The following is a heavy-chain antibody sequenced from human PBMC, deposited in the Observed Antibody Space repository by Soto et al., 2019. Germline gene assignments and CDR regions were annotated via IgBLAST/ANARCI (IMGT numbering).Heavy chain of an antibody. J-gene: IGHJ6*02. CDR1: GGTFSSYA. Sequence: ASVKVSCKASGGTFSSYAISWVRQAPGQGLEWMGGIIPIFGTANYAQKFQGRVTITADESTSTAYMELSSLRSEDTAVYYCARDQGYGDYSNYYGMDVWGQGTTVTVSS. D-gene: IGHD4-17*01. V-gene: IGHV1-69*13. CDR2: IIPIFGTA. CDR3: ARDQGYGDYSNYYGMDV.